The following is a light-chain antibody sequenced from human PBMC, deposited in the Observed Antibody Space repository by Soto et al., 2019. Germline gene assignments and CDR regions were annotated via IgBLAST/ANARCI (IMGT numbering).Light chain of an antibody. J-gene: IGKJ1*01. CDR2: AAS. Sequence: DVQMTQSPPSLSASVGDRVTITCRASQSISSYLNWYQQKPGSAPKLLIYAASSLQSGVPSRFIASGSGTDFTLTINSLQPEDFATYYCQQSDSFPKTFGQGTKVEIK. CDR3: QQSDSFPKT. CDR1: QSISSY. V-gene: IGKV1-39*01.